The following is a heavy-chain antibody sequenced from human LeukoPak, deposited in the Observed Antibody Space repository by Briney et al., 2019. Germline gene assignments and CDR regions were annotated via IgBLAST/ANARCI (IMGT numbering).Heavy chain of an antibody. D-gene: IGHD3-22*01. V-gene: IGHV1-46*01. CDR3: ASPTSVYYYGFDY. Sequence: ASVKVSCKASGYTFSLYYIHWVRQAPGHGLEWMGIIHPSDGSTTYAQEFQVRVNMTRDTSTSTVYMELHSLRSEDTAVYYCASPTSVYYYGFDYWGQGTLVTASS. CDR2: IHPSDGST. CDR1: GYTFSLYY. J-gene: IGHJ4*02.